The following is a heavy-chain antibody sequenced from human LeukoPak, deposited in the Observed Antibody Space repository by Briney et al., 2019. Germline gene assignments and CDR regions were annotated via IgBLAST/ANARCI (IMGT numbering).Heavy chain of an antibody. CDR2: INPNSGGT. D-gene: IGHD3-22*01. CDR1: GCTFTGYY. J-gene: IGHJ4*02. CDR3: ARVGVYYDSSGYYYC. V-gene: IGHV1-2*02. Sequence: ASVKVSCKASGCTFTGYYMHWVRQAPGQGLEWMGWINPNSGGTNYAQKFQGRVTMTRDTSISTAYMELSRLRSDDTAVYYCARVGVYYDSSGYYYCWGQGTLVTVSS.